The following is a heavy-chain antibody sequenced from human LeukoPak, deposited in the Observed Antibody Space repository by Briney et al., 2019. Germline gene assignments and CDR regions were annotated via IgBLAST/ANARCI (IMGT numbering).Heavy chain of an antibody. D-gene: IGHD2-2*01. CDR3: ATSIERSTWESHALDF. V-gene: IGHV3-30*04. J-gene: IGHJ4*02. CDR2: LSYDGSLK. CDR1: GFTFSYSG. Sequence: GGSLRLSCTGSGFTFSYSGMHWVRQAPGKGLEWMAILSYDGSLKYYADSVKGRFTISRDNSKNTLYLQMNSLRVEDTAVYYCATSIERSTWESHALDFWGQGTLVTVSS.